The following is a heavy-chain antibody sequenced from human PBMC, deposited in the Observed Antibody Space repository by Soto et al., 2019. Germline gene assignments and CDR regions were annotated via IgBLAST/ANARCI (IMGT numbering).Heavy chain of an antibody. Sequence: QVQLVQSGAEVKKPGSSVKVSCKASGGTFSSYAISWVRQAPGQGLEWMGGIIPIFGTENYAQKFQGRVTITADESTSTAYTELRSLRSQDMAVYYCARSRAGCSSYRNWYFELWGRGTLVTVSS. CDR1: GGTFSSYA. J-gene: IGHJ2*01. V-gene: IGHV1-69*12. CDR3: ARSRAGCSSYRNWYFEL. D-gene: IGHD6-13*01. CDR2: IIPIFGTE.